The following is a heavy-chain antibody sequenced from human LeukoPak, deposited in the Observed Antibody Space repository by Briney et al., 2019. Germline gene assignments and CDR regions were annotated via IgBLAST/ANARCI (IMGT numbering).Heavy chain of an antibody. CDR1: GYTFTSYG. CDR3: AAGGTWFDP. V-gene: IGHV1-58*02. D-gene: IGHD3-3*01. J-gene: IGHJ5*02. Sequence: SVKVSCKASGYTFTSYGISWVRQAPGQGLEWIGWIVVGSGNTKYAEKFQERVTITRDMPTSTSYMELSSLRSEDTAVYYCAAGGTWFDPWGQGTLVTVSS. CDR2: IVVGSGNT.